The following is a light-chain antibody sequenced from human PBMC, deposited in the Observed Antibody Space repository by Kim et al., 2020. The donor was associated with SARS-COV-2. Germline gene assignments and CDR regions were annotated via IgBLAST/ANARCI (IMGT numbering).Light chain of an antibody. V-gene: IGLV2-14*04. Sequence: GQAIPLLCTGTSSGVCAYNSVSLYPKDPGQGPQILIFCVSKRPPGVSNRFSGSKSGNTASLTISGLQAEDEADYFCSSYTSRSTLVFGGGTKLTVL. CDR3: SSYTSRSTLV. J-gene: IGLJ3*02. CDR2: CVS. CDR1: SSGVCAYNS.